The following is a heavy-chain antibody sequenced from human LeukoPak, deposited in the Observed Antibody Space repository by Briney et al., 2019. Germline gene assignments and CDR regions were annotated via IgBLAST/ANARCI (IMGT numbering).Heavy chain of an antibody. V-gene: IGHV3-33*01. CDR3: ARADHGWYTFDY. J-gene: IGHJ4*02. Sequence: GGSLRLSCAASGFTFSNYAMHWVRQAPGKELEWVAVIWYDGSNKYYADSVKGRFTISRDNSKNTLFLQLNSLRAEDTAVYYCARADHGWYTFDYWGQGTLVTVPS. D-gene: IGHD6-19*01. CDR1: GFTFSNYA. CDR2: IWYDGSNK.